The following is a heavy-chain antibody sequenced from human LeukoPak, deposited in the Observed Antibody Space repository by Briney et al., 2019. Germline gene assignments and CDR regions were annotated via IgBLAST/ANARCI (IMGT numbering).Heavy chain of an antibody. CDR3: AKMGGSGSYYNVISDWFDP. Sequence: PGGSLRLSCAAAGFTFSSYWMSWVRQAPGKGLEWVSAISGSGGSTYYADSVKGRFTISRDNSKNTLYLQMNSLRAEDTAVYYCAKMGGSGSYYNVISDWFDPWGQGTLVTVSS. J-gene: IGHJ5*02. V-gene: IGHV3-23*01. CDR1: GFTFSSYW. D-gene: IGHD3-10*01. CDR2: ISGSGGST.